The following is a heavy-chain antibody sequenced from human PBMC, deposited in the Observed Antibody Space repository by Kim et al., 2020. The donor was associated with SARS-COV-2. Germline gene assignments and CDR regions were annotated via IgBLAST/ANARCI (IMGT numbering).Heavy chain of an antibody. J-gene: IGHJ5*01. Sequence: ADSVKGRFTISRDDAKNTLYLQMNSLKAEDTAVYYCTTDLIWGRAVSVDSWGQGTLVTVSS. V-gene: IGHV3-15*01. CDR3: TTDLIWGRAVSVDS. D-gene: IGHD2-8*02.